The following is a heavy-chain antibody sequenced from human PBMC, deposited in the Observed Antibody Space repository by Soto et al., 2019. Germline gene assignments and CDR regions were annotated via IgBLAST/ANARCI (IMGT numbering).Heavy chain of an antibody. Sequence: SETLSLTCTVSGGSISSYYWSWIRQPPGKGLEWIGYFYYGGGTNYNPSLKSRVTISIDTSKNQFSLNLFSVTAADTAVYYCAGGFSSVVFDVWGQGTMVTVSS. D-gene: IGHD6-19*01. V-gene: IGHV4-59*01. J-gene: IGHJ3*01. CDR1: GGSISSYY. CDR3: AGGFSSVVFDV. CDR2: FYYGGGT.